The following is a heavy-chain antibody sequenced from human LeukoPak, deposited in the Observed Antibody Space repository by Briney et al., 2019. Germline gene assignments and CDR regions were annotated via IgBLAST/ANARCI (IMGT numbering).Heavy chain of an antibody. J-gene: IGHJ6*02. D-gene: IGHD1-7*01. CDR3: TTDEDWNYARKDV. Sequence: PGGSLRHSCAASGFTFNCAWMSWVRQVPGKGLEWVGQTVSEIDGGTTDYAAPVKGRFTISRDDSKSTLYLQMNSLKIEDTAVYYCTTDEDWNYARKDVWGQGATVIVSS. V-gene: IGHV3-15*04. CDR1: GFTFNCAW. CDR2: TVSEIDGGTT.